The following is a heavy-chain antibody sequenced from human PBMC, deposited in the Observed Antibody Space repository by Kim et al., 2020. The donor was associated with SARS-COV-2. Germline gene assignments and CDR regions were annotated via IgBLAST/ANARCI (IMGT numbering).Heavy chain of an antibody. CDR3: AKRIVGGFTAIDY. CDR1: GFTFSSYA. CDR2: ISGSGVST. Sequence: GGSLRLSCAASGFTFSSYAMTWVRQAPGKGLEWVSGISGSGVSTYYGDSVKDRFTIFRDNSKNTLYLQMDSLRAEDTGIYYCAKRIVGGFTAIDYWGQGTLVTVSS. J-gene: IGHJ4*02. V-gene: IGHV3-23*01. D-gene: IGHD1-26*01.